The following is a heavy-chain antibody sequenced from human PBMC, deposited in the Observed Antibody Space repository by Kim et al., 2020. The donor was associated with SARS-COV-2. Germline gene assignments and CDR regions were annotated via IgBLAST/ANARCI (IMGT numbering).Heavy chain of an antibody. Sequence: GGSLRLSCAASGFTFSSYAMSWVRQAPGKGLEWVSAISGSGGSTYYADSVKGRFTISRDNSKNTLYLQMNSLRAEDTAVYYCAKDEGGYNYGGAFDYWGQGTLVTVSS. CDR3: AKDEGGYNYGGAFDY. V-gene: IGHV3-23*01. D-gene: IGHD5-12*01. CDR2: ISGSGGST. J-gene: IGHJ4*02. CDR1: GFTFSSYA.